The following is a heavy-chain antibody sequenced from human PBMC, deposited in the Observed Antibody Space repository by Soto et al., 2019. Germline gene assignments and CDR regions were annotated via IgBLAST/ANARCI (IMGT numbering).Heavy chain of an antibody. CDR3: ARDRMYMSSYLGDAGGEIHF. V-gene: IGHV1-2*02. J-gene: IGHJ4*02. Sequence: QVQLVQSGAEVKKPGASVKVSCKASGYTFTDHHLHWVRQAPGQGLEWMGWINPNRGGTKYAQKFQGRVTMTRDTSISTVYMELSRLSSDDTAIYFCARDRMYMSSYLGDAGGEIHFWGQGTLVTVSS. D-gene: IGHD6-6*01. CDR1: GYTFTDHH. CDR2: INPNRGGT.